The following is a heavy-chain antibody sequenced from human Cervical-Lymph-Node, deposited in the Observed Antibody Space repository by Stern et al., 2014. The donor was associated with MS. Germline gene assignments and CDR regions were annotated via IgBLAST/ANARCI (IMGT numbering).Heavy chain of an antibody. Sequence: EMQLVESGGGLVQPGGSLRLSCAASGFAFNTFWMHWVRQAPGKGLVRVSHINSDGSSTSYVDSVKGRFTISRDNARNTLYLQMNSLRADDTAVYYCARDRAYAMDVWGQGTTVTVSS. V-gene: IGHV3-74*01. CDR3: ARDRAYAMDV. D-gene: IGHD3-10*01. J-gene: IGHJ6*02. CDR2: INSDGSST. CDR1: GFAFNTFW.